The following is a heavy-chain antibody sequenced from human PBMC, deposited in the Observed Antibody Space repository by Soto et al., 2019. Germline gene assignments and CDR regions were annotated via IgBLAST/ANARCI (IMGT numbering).Heavy chain of an antibody. D-gene: IGHD1-26*01. Sequence: SVKVSCKASGGTFSSYAISWVRQAPGQGLEWMGGIIPIFGTANYAQKFQGRVTITADKSTSTAYMELSSLRSEDTAVYYCARATTVGEGWFDPWGQGTLVTVSS. CDR1: GGTFSSYA. CDR2: IIPIFGTA. J-gene: IGHJ5*02. CDR3: ARATTVGEGWFDP. V-gene: IGHV1-69*06.